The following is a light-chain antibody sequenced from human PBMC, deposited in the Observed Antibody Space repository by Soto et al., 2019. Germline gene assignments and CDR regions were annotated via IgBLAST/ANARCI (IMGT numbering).Light chain of an antibody. CDR1: QGISTW. V-gene: IGKV1-12*01. CDR2: SSS. J-gene: IGKJ3*01. Sequence: IQMTQSPSFVSASVGDRFTIACRAIQGISTWVVWYQQKPGAAPKLLIHSSSNLQSGVPSRFSGSGSGTDFTLTISSLQPEDFATYYCQQANSFPLTFGPGTKVDIK. CDR3: QQANSFPLT.